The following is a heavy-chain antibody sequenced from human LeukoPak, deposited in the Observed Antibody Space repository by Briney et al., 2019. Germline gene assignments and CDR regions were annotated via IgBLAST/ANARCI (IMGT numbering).Heavy chain of an antibody. D-gene: IGHD3-22*01. J-gene: IGHJ4*02. CDR1: GGSFSGYY. CDR2: INHSGST. V-gene: IGHV4-34*01. CDR3: ARQWSYYYDSSGYYYDY. Sequence: SETLSLTCAVYGGSFSGYYWSWIRQPPGKGLEQIGEINHSGSTNYNPSLKSRVTISVDTSKSQFSLKLSSVTAADTAVYYCARQWSYYYDSSGYYYDYWGQGTLVTVSS.